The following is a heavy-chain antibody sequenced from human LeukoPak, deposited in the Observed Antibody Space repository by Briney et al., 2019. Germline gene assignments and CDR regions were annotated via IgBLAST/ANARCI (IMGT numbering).Heavy chain of an antibody. V-gene: IGHV4-61*02. CDR3: ARAEHYYGSGSYANWFDP. D-gene: IGHD3-10*01. CDR1: GGSISSGNYY. Sequence: PSETLSLTCTVSGGSISSGNYYWSWIRQPAGKGLEWIGRIYTSGNTNYNPSLKSRVTISVDTSKKQFSLKLSSVTAADTAVYYCARAEHYYGSGSYANWFDPWGQGTLVTVSS. CDR2: IYTSGNT. J-gene: IGHJ5*02.